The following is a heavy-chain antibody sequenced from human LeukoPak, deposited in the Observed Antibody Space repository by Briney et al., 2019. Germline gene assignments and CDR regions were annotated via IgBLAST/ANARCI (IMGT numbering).Heavy chain of an antibody. V-gene: IGHV3-48*04. J-gene: IGHJ4*02. Sequence: NPGGSQRLSFAASGFPFITYTRNCVRQPPGKGLEGVSYISSSSSTLYYADSVKGRFTISRDNAKNSLYLQMNSLRAEDTAVYYCARERGITMSPLGGQGTLVTVSS. CDR1: GFPFITYT. CDR2: ISSSSSTL. D-gene: IGHD3-10*02. CDR3: ARERGITMSPL.